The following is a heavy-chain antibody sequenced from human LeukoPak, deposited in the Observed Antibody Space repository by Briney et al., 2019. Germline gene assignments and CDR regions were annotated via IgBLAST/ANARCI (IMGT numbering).Heavy chain of an antibody. CDR3: AKGYYEIHDAFDI. D-gene: IGHD3-9*01. CDR1: GFTFSSYD. J-gene: IGHJ3*02. Sequence: PGGSLRLSCAASGFTFSSYDMHWVRQATGKGLEWVSAIGTAGDTYYPGSVKGRFTISRDNSKNTLFLQMNSLRAEDTAVYYCAKGYYEIHDAFDIWGQGTMVTVSS. V-gene: IGHV3-13*01. CDR2: IGTAGDT.